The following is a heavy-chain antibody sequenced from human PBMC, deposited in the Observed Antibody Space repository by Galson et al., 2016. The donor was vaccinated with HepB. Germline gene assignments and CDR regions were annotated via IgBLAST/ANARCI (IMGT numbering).Heavy chain of an antibody. D-gene: IGHD1-1*01. J-gene: IGHJ1*01. V-gene: IGHV1-18*01. CDR3: AREDWNPRYYFNGMDV. Sequence: SVKVSCKASGYTFTTYGISWVRQAPGQGLEWMGWISGYNGNTHYAQKFQDRVTLTRDTSTGTAYMDLWSLTSDDTAVYYCAREDWNPRYYFNGMDVWGQGTLVTVSS. CDR1: GYTFTTYG. CDR2: ISGYNGNT.